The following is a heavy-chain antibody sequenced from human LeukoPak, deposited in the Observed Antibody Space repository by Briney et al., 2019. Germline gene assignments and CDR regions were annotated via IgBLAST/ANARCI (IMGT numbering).Heavy chain of an antibody. D-gene: IGHD6-19*01. Sequence: ASVKVSCKASGYTFTGYYMHWVRQAPGQGLEWMGWINPNSGGTNYAQKFQGRVTMTRDTSISTAYMELSRLRSDDTAVYYCAREHLEGSGWENYYYMDVWGKGTTVTVSS. CDR3: AREHLEGSGWENYYYMDV. V-gene: IGHV1-2*02. CDR1: GYTFTGYY. J-gene: IGHJ6*03. CDR2: INPNSGGT.